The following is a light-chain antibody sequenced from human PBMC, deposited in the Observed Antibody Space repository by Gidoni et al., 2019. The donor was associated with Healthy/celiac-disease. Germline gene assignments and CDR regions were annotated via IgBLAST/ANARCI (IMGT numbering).Light chain of an antibody. J-gene: IGKJ3*01. V-gene: IGKV1-39*01. CDR1: QSISSY. CDR3: QQSYSTLLIT. CDR2: AAS. Sequence: DIQMTQSPSSLSASVGDRVTITCRASQSISSYLNWYQQKPGKATKLLIYAASSLQSGVPSRFSGSGSGTDFTLTISSLQPEDFATYYCQQSYSTLLITFGPGTKVDIK.